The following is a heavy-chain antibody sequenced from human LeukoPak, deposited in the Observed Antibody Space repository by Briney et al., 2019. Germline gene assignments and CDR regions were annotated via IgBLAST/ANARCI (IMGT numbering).Heavy chain of an antibody. D-gene: IGHD1-26*01. J-gene: IGHJ4*02. CDR2: IYYSGST. Sequence: PSETLSLTCTVSGGSISSGGYYWSWIRQHPGKGLEWIGYIYYSGSTNYNPSLKSRVTISVDTSKNQFSLKLSSVTAADTAVYYCARTNSGSYFSLGVARNFDYWGQGTLVTVSS. V-gene: IGHV4-31*03. CDR1: GGSISSGGYY. CDR3: ARTNSGSYFSLGVARNFDY.